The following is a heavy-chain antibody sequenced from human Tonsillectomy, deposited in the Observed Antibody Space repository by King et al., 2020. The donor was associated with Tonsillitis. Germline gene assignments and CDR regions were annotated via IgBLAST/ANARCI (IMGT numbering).Heavy chain of an antibody. CDR3: AKGGAYDEVTTPDY. V-gene: IGHV3-30*18. CDR2: ILYDGSNK. D-gene: IGHD4-17*01. Sequence: VQLVESGGGVVQPGRSLRLSCAASGFTFSSYGIHWVRQAPGKGLEWVALILYDGSNKYYADSVKGRFTISRDNSKNTLYLQMNSLRAEDTAVYYCAKGGAYDEVTTPDYWGQGTLVTVSS. J-gene: IGHJ4*02. CDR1: GFTFSSYG.